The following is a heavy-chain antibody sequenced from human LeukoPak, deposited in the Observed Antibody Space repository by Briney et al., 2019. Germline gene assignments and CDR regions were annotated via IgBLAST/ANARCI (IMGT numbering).Heavy chain of an antibody. CDR3: ARDRSSGWSPFDY. J-gene: IGHJ4*02. D-gene: IGHD6-19*01. CDR1: GFTFSSHG. Sequence: GGSLRLSCAASGFTFSSHGMHWVRQAPGKGLEWVAVIWYDGSNKYYADSVKGRFTISRDNSKNTLYLQMNSLRAEDTAVYYCARDRSSGWSPFDYWGQGTLVTVSS. CDR2: IWYDGSNK. V-gene: IGHV3-33*01.